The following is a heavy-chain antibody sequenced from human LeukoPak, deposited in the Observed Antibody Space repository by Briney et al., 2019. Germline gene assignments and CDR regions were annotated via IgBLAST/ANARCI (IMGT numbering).Heavy chain of an antibody. J-gene: IGHJ4*02. D-gene: IGHD1-1*01. CDR1: GGSISSSSYY. CDR2: IYYSGST. Sequence: PSETLSLTCTVSGGSISSSSYYWGWIRQPPGKGLEWIGSIYYSGSTYSNPSLKSRVTISVDTSKNQFSLKLSSVTAADTAVYYCARYSGTGYGMYYFDYWGQGTLVTVSS. CDR3: ARYSGTGYGMYYFDY. V-gene: IGHV4-39*07.